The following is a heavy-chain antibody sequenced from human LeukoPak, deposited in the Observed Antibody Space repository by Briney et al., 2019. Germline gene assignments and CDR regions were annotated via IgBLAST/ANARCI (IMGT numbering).Heavy chain of an antibody. Sequence: SETLSLTCTVSGGSISSYYWSWIRQPPGKGLEWIGYIYYSGSTNYNPSLKSRVTISVDTSKNQFSLKLSSVTAADTAVYYCARERGSYSGYDLGYYFDYWGQGTLVTVSS. CDR1: GGSISSYY. CDR3: ARERGSYSGYDLGYYFDY. CDR2: IYYSGST. J-gene: IGHJ4*02. V-gene: IGHV4-59*01. D-gene: IGHD5-12*01.